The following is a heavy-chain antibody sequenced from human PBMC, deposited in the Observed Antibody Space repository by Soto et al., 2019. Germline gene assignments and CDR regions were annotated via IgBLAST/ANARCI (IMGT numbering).Heavy chain of an antibody. J-gene: IGHJ5*02. Sequence: QVQLVQSGAEVKKPGSSVKVSCKASGGTFSSYAISWVRQAPGQGLEWMGGIIPIFGTANYAQKFQGRVTITADESTSTAYMEPSSLRSEDTAVYYCARDLNHIAVAGTVDFPWGQGTLVTVSS. D-gene: IGHD6-19*01. CDR2: IIPIFGTA. CDR3: ARDLNHIAVAGTVDFP. V-gene: IGHV1-69*12. CDR1: GGTFSSYA.